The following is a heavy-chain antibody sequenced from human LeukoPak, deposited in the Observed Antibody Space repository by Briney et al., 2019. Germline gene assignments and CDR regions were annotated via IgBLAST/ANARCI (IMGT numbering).Heavy chain of an antibody. J-gene: IGHJ4*02. Sequence: SETLSLTCTVSGGSISSYYWSWIRQPPGKGLEWIGSIYYSGSTYYNPSLKSRVTISVDTSKNQFSLKLSSVTAADTAVYYCARLWFGELARVADYWGQGTLVTVSS. V-gene: IGHV4-39*01. CDR1: GGSISSYY. D-gene: IGHD3-10*01. CDR3: ARLWFGELARVADY. CDR2: IYYSGST.